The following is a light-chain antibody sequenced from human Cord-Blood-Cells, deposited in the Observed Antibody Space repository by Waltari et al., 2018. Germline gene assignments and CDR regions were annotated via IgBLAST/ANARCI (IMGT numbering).Light chain of an antibody. CDR2: LGS. Sequence: DIVMTQSPLSLPVTPGEPASISCRSSQSLLHGNGYNYLDWYLQKPGQSPQLLIYLGSNRASGVPDRCSGSGSGTDFTLKISRVEAEDVGVYYCMQALQTPPTFGQGTKVEIK. V-gene: IGKV2-28*01. CDR3: MQALQTPPT. CDR1: QSLLHGNGYNY. J-gene: IGKJ1*01.